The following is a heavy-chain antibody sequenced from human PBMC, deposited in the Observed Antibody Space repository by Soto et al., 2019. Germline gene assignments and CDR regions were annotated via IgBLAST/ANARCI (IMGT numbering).Heavy chain of an antibody. V-gene: IGHV4-39*01. CDR2: ISYSGST. J-gene: IGHJ4*02. D-gene: IGHD1-26*01. Sequence: SETLSLTCTVSGGSITSSGYYWGYIRQPPGKGLEWIASISYSGSTYYNPSLKSRVTISIDTSKNQFSLDLSSMTAADTAVYYCMRDSGNYRTSNWGQGILVTSPQ. CDR1: GGSITSSGYY. CDR3: MRDSGNYRTSN.